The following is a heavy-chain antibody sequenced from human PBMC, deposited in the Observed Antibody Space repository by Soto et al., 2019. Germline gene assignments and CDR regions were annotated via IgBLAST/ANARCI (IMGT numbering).Heavy chain of an antibody. CDR1: GGSISSGDYY. V-gene: IGHV4-30-4*03. Sequence: LSLTCTVSGGSISSGDYYLSWIRQPPGKGLEWIGYIYYSGSTYYNPSLKSRVILSLDTSTSEVSLSLTSVTAADAAVYFCARFSPPRKSYDSNPGWFDPWGQGIMVTVSS. CDR3: ARFSPPRKSYDSNPGWFDP. D-gene: IGHD3-22*01. J-gene: IGHJ5*02. CDR2: IYYSGST.